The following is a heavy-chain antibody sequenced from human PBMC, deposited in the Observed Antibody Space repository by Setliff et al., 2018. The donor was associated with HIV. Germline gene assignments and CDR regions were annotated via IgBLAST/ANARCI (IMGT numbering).Heavy chain of an antibody. CDR2: IYSSGSP. CDR1: GASISNSNSD. D-gene: IGHD6-13*01. J-gene: IGHJ6*03. V-gene: IGHV4-39*01. Sequence: PSETLPLTCTVYGASISNSNSDWGWIRQPPGXXLEWLGSIYSSGSPSYNPSLSSRLTISVDTSKNHVSLRLSSVTAADTGVYYCARHRDPPGTSWIYYYYYMDLWGAGTTVTVSS. CDR3: ARHRDPPGTSWIYYYYYMDL.